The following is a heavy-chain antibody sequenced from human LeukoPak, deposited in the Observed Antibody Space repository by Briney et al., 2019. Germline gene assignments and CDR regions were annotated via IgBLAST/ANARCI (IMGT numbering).Heavy chain of an antibody. Sequence: GGSLRLSCAASGFTFSNFAMTWVRQAPGKGLEWVSSISSSSSYIYYADSVKGRFTISRDNAKNSLYLQMNSLRAEDTAVYYCARRYYDILTASMGSIDYWGQGTLVTVSS. V-gene: IGHV3-21*01. J-gene: IGHJ4*02. CDR2: ISSSSSYI. D-gene: IGHD3-9*01. CDR3: ARRYYDILTASMGSIDY. CDR1: GFTFSNFA.